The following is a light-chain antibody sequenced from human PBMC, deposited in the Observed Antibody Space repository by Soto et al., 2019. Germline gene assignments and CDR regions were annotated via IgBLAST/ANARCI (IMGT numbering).Light chain of an antibody. CDR3: SSYTSSSTLVV. CDR1: SSDVGGYNY. J-gene: IGLJ2*01. CDR2: EVS. V-gene: IGLV2-14*01. Sequence: QSALTQPASVSGSPGQSITISCTGTSSDVGGYNYVSWYQHHPGKAPKLMIFEVSNRPSGVSNRFSGSKSGNTASLTISGLQAEDEAAYYCSSYTSSSTLVVFGGGTKVTVL.